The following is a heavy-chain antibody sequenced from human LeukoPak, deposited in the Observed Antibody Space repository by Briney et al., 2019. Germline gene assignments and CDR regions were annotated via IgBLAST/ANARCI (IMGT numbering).Heavy chain of an antibody. Sequence: SETLSLTCTVSRGSLSSYYWSWLRQPPGKGLEWIGHIYYSGSTNYNPPLKSRVTISEDTSKNQFSLKLSSVAAADTAVYYCARVPRMAAAGFWFDPWGQGTLVTVSS. D-gene: IGHD6-13*01. CDR3: ARVPRMAAAGFWFDP. CDR2: IYYSGST. J-gene: IGHJ5*02. V-gene: IGHV4-59*08. CDR1: RGSLSSYY.